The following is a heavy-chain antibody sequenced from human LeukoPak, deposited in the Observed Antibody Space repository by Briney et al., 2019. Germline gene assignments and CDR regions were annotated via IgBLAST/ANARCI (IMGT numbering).Heavy chain of an antibody. CDR2: VSYDGGNR. CDR3: AKTMVRTAVLLSLPSYYYGLDV. CDR1: GFSFSAYD. V-gene: IGHV3-30*18. D-gene: IGHD3-10*01. Sequence: GRSLRLSCAASGFSFSAYDMHWVRQAPGKGLEWVAVVSYDGGNRYHADSVKGRFTISRDNSKNTLYLQVNNLTTEDTVVYFCAKTMVRTAVLLSLPSYYYGLDVWGTGTTVTVSS. J-gene: IGHJ6*04.